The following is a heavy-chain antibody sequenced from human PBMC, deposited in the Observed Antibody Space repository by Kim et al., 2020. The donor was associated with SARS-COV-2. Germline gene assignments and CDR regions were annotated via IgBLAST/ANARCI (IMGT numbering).Heavy chain of an antibody. J-gene: IGHJ4*02. Sequence: YADSVKGRFTISRDNSKNTLYLQMNSLRAEDTAVYYCAKALGGTVTTFTYWGQGTLVTVSS. V-gene: IGHV3-23*01. CDR3: AKALGGTVTTFTY. D-gene: IGHD4-17*01.